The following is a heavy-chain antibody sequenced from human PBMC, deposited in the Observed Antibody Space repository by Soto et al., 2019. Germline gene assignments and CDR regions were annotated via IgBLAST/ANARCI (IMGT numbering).Heavy chain of an antibody. CDR3: AKDSRRSSGWFYFDP. Sequence: GGSLRLSCVASGFTFNSFDLGWVRQAPGKGLEWVSGISNDGVRTYYADSVKGRFTISRDNSKNTLSLQMNSLRAEDTAVYYCAKDSRRSSGWFYFDPWGQGARSPSPQ. CDR2: ISNDGVRT. V-gene: IGHV3-23*01. D-gene: IGHD6-19*01. CDR1: GFTFNSFD. J-gene: IGHJ4*02.